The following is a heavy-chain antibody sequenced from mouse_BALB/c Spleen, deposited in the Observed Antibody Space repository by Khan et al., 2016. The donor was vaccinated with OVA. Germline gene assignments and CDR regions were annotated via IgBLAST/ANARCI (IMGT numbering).Heavy chain of an antibody. Sequence: QVRLQQSGAELARPGASVKMSCKASGYTFTTYWMHWVKQRPGQGLEWIGYINPTSGYTDYNEKFKDRATLSADKSSSTAYMQLSSLTSEYSAVYYCTRDRIDYWGQGTTLTVSS. J-gene: IGHJ2*01. CDR1: GYTFTTYW. V-gene: IGHV1-4*01. CDR2: INPTSGYT. CDR3: TRDRIDY.